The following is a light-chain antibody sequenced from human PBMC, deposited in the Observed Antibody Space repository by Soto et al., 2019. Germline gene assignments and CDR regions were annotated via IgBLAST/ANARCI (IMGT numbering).Light chain of an antibody. CDR3: MQGTHWPRT. CDR2: RVS. V-gene: IGKV2-30*01. Sequence: DVVMTQSPLSLPVTVGQSASISCRSSQSLVNSDGTTYLSWLQQRPGHSPRRLVYRVSNRDSGVPDRFSGSVSGSDFTLKISRVEAEDVGVYYCMQGTHWPRTFGQGTKLEI. J-gene: IGKJ2*01. CDR1: QSLVNSDGTTY.